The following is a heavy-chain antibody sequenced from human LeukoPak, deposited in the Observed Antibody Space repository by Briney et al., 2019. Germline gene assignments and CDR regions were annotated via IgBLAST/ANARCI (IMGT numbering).Heavy chain of an antibody. D-gene: IGHD3/OR15-3a*01. Sequence: PGGSLRLSRAASGFVLSDYGIHWVRQGIGKGLDWVSGIGSAGDKYYAGSERGRFTISRENAENFVYLQMNGLRAEDTAIYYCVRAKRETSSRPWTSGMDVWGQGTTVTVSS. CDR2: IGSAGDK. CDR3: VRAKRETSSRPWTSGMDV. CDR1: GFVLSDYG. V-gene: IGHV3-13*01. J-gene: IGHJ6*02.